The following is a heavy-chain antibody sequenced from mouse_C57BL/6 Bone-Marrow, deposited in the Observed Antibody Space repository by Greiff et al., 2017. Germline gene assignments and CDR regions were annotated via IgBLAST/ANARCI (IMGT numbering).Heavy chain of an antibody. D-gene: IGHD1-1*01. Sequence: QVQLQQSGAELVMPGASVKLSCKASGYTFTSYWMHWVKQRPGQGLEWIGEIDPSDSYTNYNQKFKGKSTLTVDKSSSTAYMQLSSLTSEDSAVYYCARRENYYGWYFDVWGTGTTVTVSS. V-gene: IGHV1-69*01. CDR2: IDPSDSYT. CDR1: GYTFTSYW. CDR3: ARRENYYGWYFDV. J-gene: IGHJ1*03.